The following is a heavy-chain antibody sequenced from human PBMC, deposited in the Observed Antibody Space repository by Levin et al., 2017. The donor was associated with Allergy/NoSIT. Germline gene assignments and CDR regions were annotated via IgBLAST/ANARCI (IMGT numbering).Heavy chain of an antibody. CDR1: GFTFSSYA. V-gene: IGHV3-30-3*01. J-gene: IGHJ3*02. CDR2: ISYDGSNK. Sequence: GESLKISCAASGFTFSSYAMHWVRQAPGKGLEWVAVISYDGSNKYYADSVKGRFTISRDNSKNTLYLQMNSLRAEDTAVYYCARASPGDGGDDAFDIWGQGTMVTVSS. CDR3: ARASPGDGGDDAFDI. D-gene: IGHD4-23*01.